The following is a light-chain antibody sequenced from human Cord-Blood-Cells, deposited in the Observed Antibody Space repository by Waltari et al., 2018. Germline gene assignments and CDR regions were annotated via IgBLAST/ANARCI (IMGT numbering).Light chain of an antibody. J-gene: IGKJ1*01. CDR2: GAS. V-gene: IGKV3-15*01. CDR3: QQYNNWPPWT. Sequence: EIVMTQSPATLSVSPGERATLSCRASQSVSSNLAWYQQKPDQAHRLLIYGASTRATGIPARFSGSGSGTEFTLTISSLQSEDFAVYYCQQYNNWPPWTFGQGTKVEIK. CDR1: QSVSSN.